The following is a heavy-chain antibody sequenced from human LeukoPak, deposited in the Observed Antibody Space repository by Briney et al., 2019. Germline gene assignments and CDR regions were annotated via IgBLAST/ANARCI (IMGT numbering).Heavy chain of an antibody. CDR3: AREGVAAAGIPFDY. CDR1: GGSISSGGYY. J-gene: IGHJ4*02. Sequence: SQTLSLTCTVSGGSISSGGYYWSWIRQHPGKGLEWIGYIYYSGSTNYNPSLKSRVTISVDTSKNQFSLKLSSVTAADTAVYYCAREGVAAAGIPFDYWGQGTLVTVSS. CDR2: IYYSGST. V-gene: IGHV4-31*03. D-gene: IGHD6-13*01.